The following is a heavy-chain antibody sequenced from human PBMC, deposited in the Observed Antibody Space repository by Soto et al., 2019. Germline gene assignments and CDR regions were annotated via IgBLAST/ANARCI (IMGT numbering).Heavy chain of an antibody. J-gene: IGHJ4*02. CDR3: ARDDYDSSGYYYVDY. CDR2: IWYDGSNK. V-gene: IGHV3-33*01. CDR1: GFTFSSYG. D-gene: IGHD3-22*01. Sequence: QVQLVESGGGVVQPGRSLRLSCAASGFTFSSYGMHWVRQAPGKGLEWVAVIWYDGSNKYYADSLKGRFTISRDNSKKTPYLQVNSLRAEITAVYFCARDDYDSSGYYYVDYWGQGTLVTVSS.